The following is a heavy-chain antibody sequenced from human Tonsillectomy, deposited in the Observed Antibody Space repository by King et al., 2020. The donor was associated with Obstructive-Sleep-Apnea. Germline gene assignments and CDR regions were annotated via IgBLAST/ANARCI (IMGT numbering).Heavy chain of an antibody. CDR3: ARGSGSYGRDFDH. CDR1: GFTFSSYN. CDR2: ISSSSTTI. V-gene: IGHV3-48*04. J-gene: IGHJ4*02. Sequence: VQLVESGGGLVQPGGSLRLSCAASGFTFSSYNMNWVRQAPGKGLEWVSYISSSSTTIYYADSVKGRFTLSRDNAKNSLYLQMNSLRAADTAVYYCARGSGSYGRDFDHWGQGTLVTVSS. D-gene: IGHD1-26*01.